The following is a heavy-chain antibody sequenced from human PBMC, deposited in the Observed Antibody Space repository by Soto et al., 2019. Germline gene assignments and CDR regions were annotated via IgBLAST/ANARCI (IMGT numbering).Heavy chain of an antibody. CDR2: IIPIFGTA. V-gene: IGHV1-69*01. D-gene: IGHD5-18*01. CDR1: GGTFSSYA. J-gene: IGHJ6*02. Sequence: QVRLVQSGAEVKKPGSSVKVSCKASGGTFSSYAISWVRQAPGQGLEWMGGIIPIFGTANYAQKFQGRVTITADESTSTAYMELSSLRSEDTAVYYCARASTDTAMVTGYYYGMDVWGQGTTVTVSS. CDR3: ARASTDTAMVTGYYYGMDV.